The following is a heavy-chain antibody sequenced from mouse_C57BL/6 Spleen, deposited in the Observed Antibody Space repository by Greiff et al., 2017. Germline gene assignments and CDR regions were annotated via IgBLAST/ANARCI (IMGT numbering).Heavy chain of an antibody. J-gene: IGHJ1*03. Sequence: VQLKQPGAELVKPGASVKLSCKASGYTFTSYWMQWVKQRPGQGLEWIGEIDPSDSYTNYNQKFKGKATLTVDTSSSTAYMQLSSLTSEDSAVYYCARPSYTVVAPYWYFDVWGTGTTVTVSS. CDR2: IDPSDSYT. D-gene: IGHD1-1*01. CDR1: GYTFTSYW. V-gene: IGHV1-50*01. CDR3: ARPSYTVVAPYWYFDV.